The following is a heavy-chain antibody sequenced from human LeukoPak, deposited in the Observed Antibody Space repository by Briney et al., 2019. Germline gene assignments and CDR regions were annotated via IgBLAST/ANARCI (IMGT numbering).Heavy chain of an antibody. Sequence: GGSLRLSCAASGLTVSSNYMSWVRQAPGKGLEWVSVIYSGGSTYYADSVKGRFTISRDNSKNTLYLQMNSLRAEDTAVYYCARDRRGIAAAGTHFDYWGQGTLVTVSS. V-gene: IGHV3-53*01. CDR3: ARDRRGIAAAGTHFDY. D-gene: IGHD6-13*01. CDR2: IYSGGST. J-gene: IGHJ4*02. CDR1: GLTVSSNY.